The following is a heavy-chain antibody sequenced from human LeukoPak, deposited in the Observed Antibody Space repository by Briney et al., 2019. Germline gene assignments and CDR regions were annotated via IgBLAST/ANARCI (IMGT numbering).Heavy chain of an antibody. J-gene: IGHJ4*02. CDR3: ARGLSSWYSLSSDFDY. V-gene: IGHV4-34*01. CDR2: INHSGST. Sequence: TSETLSLTCAIYGGSFSGYYWSWIRQPPGKGLEWIGEINHSGSTNTNPSLKSRVTISVDTSKNQFSLKLSSVTAADTAVYYCARGLSSWYSLSSDFDYWGQGILVTVSS. D-gene: IGHD6-13*01. CDR1: GGSFSGYY.